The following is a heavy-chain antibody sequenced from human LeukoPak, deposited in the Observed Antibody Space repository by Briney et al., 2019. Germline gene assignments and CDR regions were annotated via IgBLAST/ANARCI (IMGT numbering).Heavy chain of an antibody. Sequence: QPGGSLRLSCAASGFTFSSYAMSWVRQAPGKGLEWVSAISGSGGSTYYADSVKGRFTISRDNSKNTLYLQMNSLRAEDTAVNYCAKADDYGDYPDYWGQGTLVTVSS. CDR2: ISGSGGST. D-gene: IGHD4-17*01. V-gene: IGHV3-23*01. J-gene: IGHJ4*02. CDR1: GFTFSSYA. CDR3: AKADDYGDYPDY.